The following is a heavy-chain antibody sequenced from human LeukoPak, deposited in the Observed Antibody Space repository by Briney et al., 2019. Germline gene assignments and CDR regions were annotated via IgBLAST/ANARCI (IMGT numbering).Heavy chain of an antibody. D-gene: IGHD3-9*01. CDR3: ARDKNDILTGHYFDY. Sequence: SETLSLTCAVSGGSISSSNWWSWVRQPPGKGLEWIGYIYYGGSTYYNPSLKSRVTISVDTSKNQFSLKLSSVTAADTAVYYCARDKNDILTGHYFDYWGQGTLVTVSS. V-gene: IGHV4-30-4*01. CDR1: GGSISSSNW. J-gene: IGHJ4*02. CDR2: IYYGGST.